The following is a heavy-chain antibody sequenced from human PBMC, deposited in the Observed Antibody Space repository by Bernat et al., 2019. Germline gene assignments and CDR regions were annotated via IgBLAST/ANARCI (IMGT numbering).Heavy chain of an antibody. J-gene: IGHJ4*02. D-gene: IGHD1-1*01. V-gene: IGHV3-33*01. CDR3: AREPGSATTGIDY. CDR2: IWYDGTNK. CDR1: GFTFSNYG. Sequence: QVQLVESGGGVVQPGRSLRISCAASGFTFSNYGMHWVRQAPGKGLEWVAVIWYDGTNKYYADSVKGRFTISRDNSKNTLYLQMNSLRAEDTAVYYCAREPGSATTGIDYWGQGTLVTVSS.